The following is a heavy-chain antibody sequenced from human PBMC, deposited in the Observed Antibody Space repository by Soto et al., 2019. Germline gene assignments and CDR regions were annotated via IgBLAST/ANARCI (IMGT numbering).Heavy chain of an antibody. V-gene: IGHV4-34*01. CDR3: ASGPPSGSYYGYYYYYGMDV. CDR1: GGSFSGYY. CDR2: INHSGST. Sequence: PSETLSLTCAVYGGSFSGYYWSWIRQPPGKGLEWIGEINHSGSTNYNPSLKSRVTISVDTSKNQFSLKLSSVTAADTAVYYCASGPPSGSYYGYYYYYGMDVWGQGTTVTVS. J-gene: IGHJ6*02. D-gene: IGHD3-10*01.